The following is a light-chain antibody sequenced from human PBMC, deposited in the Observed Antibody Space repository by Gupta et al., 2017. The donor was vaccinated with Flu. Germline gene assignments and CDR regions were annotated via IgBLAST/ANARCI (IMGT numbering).Light chain of an antibody. CDR3: HQRSNWPAT. V-gene: IGKV3-11*01. CDR1: QSIRNY. Sequence: DIVLTQSPASLSLSPGERVTLSCRASQSIRNYLAWYQQKPGQAPRLLIYDATNRATGIPARFSGSGXGTXFTLTIXSLEPEDFALYYCHQRSNWPATFGXGTKVDI. J-gene: IGKJ4*01. CDR2: DAT.